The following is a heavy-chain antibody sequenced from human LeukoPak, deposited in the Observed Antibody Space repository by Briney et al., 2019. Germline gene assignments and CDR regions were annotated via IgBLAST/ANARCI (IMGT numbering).Heavy chain of an antibody. Sequence: SETLSLTCTVSGVSITSGTYYWTWIRQPAGKGLEWIGSVHHTGITYYNPSLKSRVTISADTSNNQFSLRVSSVTAADTAVYYCARDDCSRSSCYLGIDYWGQGTLVTVSS. CDR3: ARDDCSRSSCYLGIDY. V-gene: IGHV4-38-2*02. J-gene: IGHJ4*02. CDR1: GVSITSGTYY. CDR2: VHHTGIT. D-gene: IGHD2-2*01.